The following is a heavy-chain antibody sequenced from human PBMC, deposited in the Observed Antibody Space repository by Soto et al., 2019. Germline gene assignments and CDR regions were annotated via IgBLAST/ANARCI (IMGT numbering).Heavy chain of an antibody. D-gene: IGHD3-22*01. V-gene: IGHV1-2*02. CDR3: ARVSHYYDSSGYY. CDR2: INPNSGGT. Sequence: ASVKGSCKTSGCTFTGYYMHWGRQAPGQGLEWMGWINPNSGGTNYAQKFQGRVTMTRDTSISTAYMELSRLRSDDTAVYYCARVSHYYDSSGYYWGQGTLVTVSS. J-gene: IGHJ4*02. CDR1: GCTFTGYY.